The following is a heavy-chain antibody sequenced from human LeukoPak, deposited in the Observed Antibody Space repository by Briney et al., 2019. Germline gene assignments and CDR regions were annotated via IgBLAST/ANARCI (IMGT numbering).Heavy chain of an antibody. CDR2: VHHSGTA. V-gene: IGHV4-59*01. CDR1: NGSISNYF. D-gene: IGHD3-22*01. CDR3: ASLGGYYESSSYSQLDAFDI. Sequence: SETLSLTCTVSNGSISNYFWSWIRQPPGKGLEWIGYVHHSGTANYNPSLMSRVNISIDTSEHRLSLKLSSVTAADTAPYYCASLGGYYESSSYSQLDAFDIWGQGTMVTVSS. J-gene: IGHJ3*02.